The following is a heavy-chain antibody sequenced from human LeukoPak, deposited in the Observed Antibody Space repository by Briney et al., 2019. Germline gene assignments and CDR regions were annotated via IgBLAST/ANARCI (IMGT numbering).Heavy chain of an antibody. J-gene: IGHJ4*02. CDR1: GFTLSSYV. D-gene: IGHD4-11*01. CDR2: ISGSGGST. V-gene: IGHV3-23*01. CDR3: AKLAEVKVSNFDY. Sequence: GRSLRLSCAASGFTLSSYVMSWVRQAPGKGLEWVSGISGSGGSTYYADSVKGRFTISRDNSKHTLYLQMNSLRAEDTAVYYCAKLAEVKVSNFDYWGQGTLVTVSS.